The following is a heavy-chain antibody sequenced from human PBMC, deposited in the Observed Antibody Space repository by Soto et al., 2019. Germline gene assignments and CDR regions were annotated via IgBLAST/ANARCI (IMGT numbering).Heavy chain of an antibody. J-gene: IGHJ6*02. CDR2: ISAYNDNT. CDR3: ARDGGDYSTGYYYGMDV. Sequence: ASVKVSCKASGYTFTSYGISWVRQAPGQGLEWMGWISAYNDNTNYAQKLQGRVTMTTDTSTSTAYMELRSLRSDDTAVYYCARDGGDYSTGYYYGMDVWGQGTTVTVSS. V-gene: IGHV1-18*04. CDR1: GYTFTSYG. D-gene: IGHD4-4*01.